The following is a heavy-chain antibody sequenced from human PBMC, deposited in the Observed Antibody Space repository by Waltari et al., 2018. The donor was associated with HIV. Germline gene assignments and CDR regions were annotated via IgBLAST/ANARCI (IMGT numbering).Heavy chain of an antibody. Sequence: QVQLLQSGPAVKKPGASVNVSFRAAGYPFTTYNINWVRQAPGTGLEWMGWISASNGNTKYAQNLQGRVTMTTDTSTSTAYMELSSLRSNDTAVYYCARGLVYYYDSSGHYRPTGHHALEIWGQGTMVTVSS. CDR2: ISASNGNT. CDR1: GYPFTTYN. CDR3: ARGLVYYYDSSGHYRPTGHHALEI. J-gene: IGHJ3*02. D-gene: IGHD3-22*01. V-gene: IGHV1-18*01.